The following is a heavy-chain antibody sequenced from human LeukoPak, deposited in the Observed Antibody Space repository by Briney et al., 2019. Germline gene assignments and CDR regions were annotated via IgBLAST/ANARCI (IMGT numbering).Heavy chain of an antibody. CDR3: ARLGYCSGGSCYPGTWFDP. Sequence: PSETLSLTCTVSGGSISSYYWSWIRQPPGKGLEWIGYIYYSGSTNYNPSLKSRVTISVDTSKNQFSLKLSSVTAADTAVYYCARLGYCSGGSCYPGTWFDPWGQGTLVTVSS. CDR1: GGSISSYY. V-gene: IGHV4-59*08. D-gene: IGHD2-15*01. CDR2: IYYSGST. J-gene: IGHJ5*02.